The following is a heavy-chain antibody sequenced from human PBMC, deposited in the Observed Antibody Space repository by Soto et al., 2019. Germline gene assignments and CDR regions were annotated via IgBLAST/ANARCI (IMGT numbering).Heavy chain of an antibody. V-gene: IGHV1-69*12. Sequence: VQVVQPGAEVKKPGSSVKVSCKASGGTFSSFAFTWVRQAPGQGLEWMGGVIPPFGPPTYSQNLQGRVTVTAVASAGTVYRELRSLTSDETALSFCATGLEGSAGPYYFEWWGQGTLVTVSS. CDR3: ATGLEGSAGPYYFEW. D-gene: IGHD6-19*01. CDR1: GGTFSSFA. J-gene: IGHJ4*02. CDR2: VIPPFGPP.